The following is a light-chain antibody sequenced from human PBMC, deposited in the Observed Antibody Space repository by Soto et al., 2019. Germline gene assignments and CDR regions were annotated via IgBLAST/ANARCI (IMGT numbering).Light chain of an antibody. J-gene: IGKJ5*01. Sequence: EIVLTQSPGTLSLSPGERATLSCRASQSVRASQSVSSTYLAWYQQKPGQAPRRLIYGASTRAPGIPDRISGSGSGTDFTLTISRLEPEDFAVYYCQQYGSSPITFGQGTRLEIK. CDR3: QQYGSSPIT. CDR2: GAS. CDR1: QSVSSTY. V-gene: IGKV3-20*01.